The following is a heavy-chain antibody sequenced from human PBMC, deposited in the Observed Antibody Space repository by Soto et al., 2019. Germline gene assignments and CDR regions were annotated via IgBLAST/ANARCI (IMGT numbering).Heavy chain of an antibody. J-gene: IGHJ4*02. CDR1: GGSVSSGSYY. CDR2: IYYSGST. D-gene: IGHD6-13*01. CDR3: ARDSRTYSSAWYGRGSFDY. V-gene: IGHV4-61*01. Sequence: ASETLSLTCTVSGGSVSSGSYYWSWIRQPPGKGLEWIGYIYYSGSTNYNPSLKSRVTISVDTSKNQFSLKLSSVTAADTAVYYCARDSRTYSSAWYGRGSFDYWGQGTLGTVAS.